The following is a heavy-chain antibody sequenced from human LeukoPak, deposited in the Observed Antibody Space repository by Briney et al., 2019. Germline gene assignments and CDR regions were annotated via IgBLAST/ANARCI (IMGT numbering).Heavy chain of an antibody. CDR3: ARVSEWELLIHGAFDI. CDR1: GFSFSNYG. Sequence: GGSLRLSCAASGFSFSNYGMHWVRQAPGKGLEWVAVIWYDGSNKYYADSVKGRFTISRDNSKNTLYLQMNSLRAEDTAVYYCARVSEWELLIHGAFDIWGQGTMVTVSS. CDR2: IWYDGSNK. D-gene: IGHD1-26*01. V-gene: IGHV3-33*08. J-gene: IGHJ3*02.